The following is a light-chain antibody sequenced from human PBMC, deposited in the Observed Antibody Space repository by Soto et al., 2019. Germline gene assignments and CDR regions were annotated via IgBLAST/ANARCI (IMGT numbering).Light chain of an antibody. V-gene: IGKV2-28*01. Sequence: DIVMTQSPLSLPVTPGEPASISCRSSRSLLHSDGYNYLDWYLQRPGQSPQLLIYLGSNRASGVPDRFSGSGSSTDFTLKISRVEAEDVGVYYCLQDLQMRAFGQGTKVEIK. CDR2: LGS. J-gene: IGKJ1*01. CDR1: RSLLHSDGYNY. CDR3: LQDLQMRA.